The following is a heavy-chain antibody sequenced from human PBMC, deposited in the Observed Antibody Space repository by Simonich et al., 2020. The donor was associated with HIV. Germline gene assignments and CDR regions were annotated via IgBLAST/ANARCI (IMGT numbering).Heavy chain of an antibody. J-gene: IGHJ4*02. CDR1: GYTFTNYG. CDR2: IRTYNGDT. V-gene: IGHV1-18*01. CDR3: ARGDPFFDY. Sequence: QVQLVQSGAEVKKPGASVKVSCKASGYTFTNYGITWVRQAPGKGPEYMGWIRTYNGDTNYAQKYRGRVTMTTDTSTSTAYMELRSLRSDDTAVYYCARGDPFFDYWGQGALVTVSS.